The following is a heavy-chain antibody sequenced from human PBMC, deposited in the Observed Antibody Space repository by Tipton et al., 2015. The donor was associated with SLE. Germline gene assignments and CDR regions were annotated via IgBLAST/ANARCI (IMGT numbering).Heavy chain of an antibody. Sequence: TLSLTCTVSGYSISRGYYWGWIRQPPGGGLEWLGCVYPGGTAYYNPSLKSRVTVSVDTPKNQFSLKLTSVTAADTAVYYCARDPLRDYGGQTAPESWGQGTLVTVSS. CDR3: ARDPLRDYGGQTAPES. V-gene: IGHV4-38-2*02. CDR2: VYPGGTA. D-gene: IGHD4-23*01. CDR1: GYSISRGYY. J-gene: IGHJ5*02.